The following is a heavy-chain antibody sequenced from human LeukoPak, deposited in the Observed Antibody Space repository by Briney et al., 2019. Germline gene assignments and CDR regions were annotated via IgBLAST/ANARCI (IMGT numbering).Heavy chain of an antibody. J-gene: IGHJ4*02. CDR3: AKAHAKYDSSGYAVDY. CDR2: ISGSGGST. V-gene: IGHV3-23*01. CDR1: GFTFSSYG. Sequence: GGSLRLSCAASGFTFSSYGMSWVRQAPGKGLEWVSAISGSGGSTYYADSVKGRFTISRDNSKNTLYLQMNSLRAEDTALYYCAKAHAKYDSSGYAVDYWGQGTLVTVSS. D-gene: IGHD3-22*01.